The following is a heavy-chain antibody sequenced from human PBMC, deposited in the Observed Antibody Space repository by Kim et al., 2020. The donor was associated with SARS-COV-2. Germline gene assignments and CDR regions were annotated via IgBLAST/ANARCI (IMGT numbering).Heavy chain of an antibody. D-gene: IGHD6-19*01. Sequence: AVSVKSRITTNPDTSKNQSSLQLNSVTPEDTAVYYCAREGRIAVAGPFDYWGQGTLVTVSS. CDR3: AREGRIAVAGPFDY. J-gene: IGHJ4*02. V-gene: IGHV6-1*01.